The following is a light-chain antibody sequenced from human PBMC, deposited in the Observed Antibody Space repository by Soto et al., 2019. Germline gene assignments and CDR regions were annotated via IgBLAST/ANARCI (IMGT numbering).Light chain of an antibody. CDR2: DTS. CDR1: QFLSSY. Sequence: EVVLTTSPATLSLAPGERATLSCRASQFLSSYLAWYQQKPGQPPRLLIYDTSNRATGIPARFSGSRSGTDFTLTISSLEPEDFGVYFCHQRNKFGQGTLLAVK. J-gene: IGKJ5*01. CDR3: HQRNK. V-gene: IGKV3-11*01.